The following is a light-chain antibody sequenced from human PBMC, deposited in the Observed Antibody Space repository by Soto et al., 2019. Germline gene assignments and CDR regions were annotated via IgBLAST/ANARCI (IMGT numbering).Light chain of an antibody. Sequence: EIVLTQSPGTLSLSPGERATLSCRASQSVVRNHLAWYQQKLGQAPRLLIHSASNRATGIPDRFSGSGSGTDFTLTISRLESEDFAVYYCQQYGTSPWTFGQGTKVEIK. CDR2: SAS. J-gene: IGKJ1*01. CDR3: QQYGTSPWT. CDR1: QSVVRNH. V-gene: IGKV3-20*01.